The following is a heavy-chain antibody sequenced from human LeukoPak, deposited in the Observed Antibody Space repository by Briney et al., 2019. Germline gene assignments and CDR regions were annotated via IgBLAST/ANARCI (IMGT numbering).Heavy chain of an antibody. D-gene: IGHD4-17*01. V-gene: IGHV4-59*08. CDR3: ARLYTTVTTNYFDY. Sequence: SETLSLTCTVSGGSFSNYYWSWIRQPPGKGLEWIGYIYYSGSTNYIPSLKSRVTISVDTSKNQFSLRLSSVTAADTAVYYCARLYTTVTTNYFDYWGQGTLVTVSS. J-gene: IGHJ4*02. CDR2: IYYSGST. CDR1: GGSFSNYY.